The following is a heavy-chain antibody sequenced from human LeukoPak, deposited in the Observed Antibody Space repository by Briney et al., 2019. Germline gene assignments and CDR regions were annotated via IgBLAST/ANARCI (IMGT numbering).Heavy chain of an antibody. CDR1: GFTFSSHW. CDR2: IKQDGSEE. Sequence: PGGSLRLSCAASGFTFSSHWMSWVRQAPGKGLEWVADIKQDGSEEYYVDSVKGRFTISRDNAKNSLYLQMNSLRAEDTAVYYCARETYYYDSSGYPGTNCFDPWGQGTLVTVSS. CDR3: ARETYYYDSSGYPGTNCFDP. V-gene: IGHV3-7*01. D-gene: IGHD3-22*01. J-gene: IGHJ5*02.